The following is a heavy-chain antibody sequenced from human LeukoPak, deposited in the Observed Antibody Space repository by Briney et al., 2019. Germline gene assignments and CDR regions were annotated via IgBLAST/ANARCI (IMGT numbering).Heavy chain of an antibody. CDR3: ARVGARWLQLKAFDI. D-gene: IGHD5-24*01. V-gene: IGHV4-34*01. J-gene: IGHJ3*02. CDR2: INHSGST. Sequence: PSETLSLTCAVYGGSFSGYYWSWLRQPPGKGLEWIGEINHSGSTNYNPSLKSRVTISVDTSKNQFSLKLSSVTAADTAVYYCARVGARWLQLKAFDIWGQGTMVTVSS. CDR1: GGSFSGYY.